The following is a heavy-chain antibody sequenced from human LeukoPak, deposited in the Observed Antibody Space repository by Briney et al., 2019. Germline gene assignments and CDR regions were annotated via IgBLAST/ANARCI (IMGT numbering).Heavy chain of an antibody. Sequence: GGSLRLSCTASGFTFGDYAMSWVRQAPGKGLEWVGFIRSKAYGGTTEYAASVKGGFTISRDDSKSIAYLQMNSLKTEDTAVYYCTRDGAPTYYDSSGYYSWGQGTLVTVSS. D-gene: IGHD3-22*01. CDR2: IRSKAYGGTT. V-gene: IGHV3-49*04. CDR1: GFTFGDYA. J-gene: IGHJ4*02. CDR3: TRDGAPTYYDSSGYYS.